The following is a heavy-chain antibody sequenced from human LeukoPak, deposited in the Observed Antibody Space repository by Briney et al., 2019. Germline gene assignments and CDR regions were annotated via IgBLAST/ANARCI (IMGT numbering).Heavy chain of an antibody. D-gene: IGHD3-10*01. V-gene: IGHV1-8*01. CDR3: ARATRITMVRGVINDYYYYMDV. CDR1: GYTFTSYD. CDR2: MNPNSGNT. J-gene: IGHJ6*03. Sequence: GASVKVSCKASGYTFTSYDINWVRQATGQGLEWMGWMNPNSGNTGYAQKFQGRVAMTRNTSISTAYMELSSLRSEDTAVYYCARATRITMVRGVINDYYYYMDVWGKGTTVTVSS.